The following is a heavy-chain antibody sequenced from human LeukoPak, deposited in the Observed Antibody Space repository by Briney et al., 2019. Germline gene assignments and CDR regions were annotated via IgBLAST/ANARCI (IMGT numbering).Heavy chain of an antibody. Sequence: ASVKVSCKASGYTFSVYWIHWVRLVPGQGLEWMGWINPNSGGTNFAQKLQGRVTMTTDTSTSTAYMELRSLRSDDTAVYYCARDQGGYYDILTGYYTDYWGQGTLVTVSS. D-gene: IGHD3-9*01. V-gene: IGHV1-2*02. J-gene: IGHJ4*02. CDR3: ARDQGGYYDILTGYYTDY. CDR2: INPNSGGT. CDR1: GYTFSVYW.